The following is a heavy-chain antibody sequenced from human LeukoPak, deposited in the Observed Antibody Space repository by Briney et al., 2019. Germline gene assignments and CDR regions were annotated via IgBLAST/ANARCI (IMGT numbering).Heavy chain of an antibody. Sequence: PGGSLTLSCAASGFTFSSYSMNWVRQAPGKGLEWVSSISSSSSYIYYADSVKGRFTISRDNAKNSLYLQMNSLRAEDTAVYYCARTEGIYYYDSSGYLYWGQGTLVTVSS. D-gene: IGHD3-22*01. CDR2: ISSSSSYI. V-gene: IGHV3-21*01. CDR3: ARTEGIYYYDSSGYLY. J-gene: IGHJ4*02. CDR1: GFTFSSYS.